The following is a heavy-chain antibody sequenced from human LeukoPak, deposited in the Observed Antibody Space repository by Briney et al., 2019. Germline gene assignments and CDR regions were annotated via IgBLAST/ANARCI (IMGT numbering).Heavy chain of an antibody. CDR3: ARVTSSWYTPELYYYYGMDV. CDR1: GGSISSSSYY. D-gene: IGHD6-13*01. V-gene: IGHV4-39*07. Sequence: SETLSLTCTVSGGSISSSSYYWGWIRQPPGKGLEWIGSIYYSGSTYYDPSLKSRVTISVDTSKNQFSLKLSSVTAAATAVYYCARVTSSWYTPELYYYYGMDVWGQGTTVTVSS. CDR2: IYYSGST. J-gene: IGHJ6*02.